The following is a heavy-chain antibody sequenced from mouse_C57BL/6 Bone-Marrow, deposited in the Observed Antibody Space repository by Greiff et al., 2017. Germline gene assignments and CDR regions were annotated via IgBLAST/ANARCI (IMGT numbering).Heavy chain of an antibody. D-gene: IGHD1-1*01. CDR2: ISSGSSTI. CDR3: ARGVVARGGYFDV. Sequence: EVKLEESGGGLVKPGGSLKLSCAASGFTFSDYGMHWVRQAPEKGLEWVAYISSGSSTIYYADTVKGRFTISRDNAKNTLFLQMTSLRSEDTAMYYCARGVVARGGYFDVWGTGTTVTVSS. J-gene: IGHJ1*03. V-gene: IGHV5-17*01. CDR1: GFTFSDYG.